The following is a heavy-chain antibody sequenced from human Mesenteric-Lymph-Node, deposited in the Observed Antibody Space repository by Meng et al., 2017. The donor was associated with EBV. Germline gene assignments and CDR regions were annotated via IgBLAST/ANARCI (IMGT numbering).Heavy chain of an antibody. J-gene: IGHJ5*02. D-gene: IGHD6-13*01. CDR3: AREGLISAAGSFYP. CDR1: GYTFIGYY. CDR2: INPNSGGT. Sequence: QGQLEPSGAEVKKPGASVKVSCKASGYTFIGYYIHWVRQTPGQGLEWMGRINPNSGGTNYAQKFQGRVTMTRDTSISTTYMELSKLRSDDTAVYFCAREGLISAAGSFYPWGQGTLVTVSS. V-gene: IGHV1-2*06.